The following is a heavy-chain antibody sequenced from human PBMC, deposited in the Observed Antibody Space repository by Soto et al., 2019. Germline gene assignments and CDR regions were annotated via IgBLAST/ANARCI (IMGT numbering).Heavy chain of an antibody. V-gene: IGHV1-18*01. J-gene: IGHJ5*01. CDR3: ARAPLYNSGWYGEWFDS. CDR1: GYTLNNYG. CDR2: ITTYKNVT. D-gene: IGHD3-22*01. Sequence: QVQLVQSGVEVKKPGASVTVSCKASGYTLNNYGITWVRQAPGQGLEWMGWITTYKNVTQYAQRLQGRVTIITDTSTNTGHMELRSLRSGDTSVYYCARAPLYNSGWYGEWFDSWGQGTLVIVSS.